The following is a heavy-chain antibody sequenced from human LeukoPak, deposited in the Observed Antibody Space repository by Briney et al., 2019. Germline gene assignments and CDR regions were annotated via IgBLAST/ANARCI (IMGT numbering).Heavy chain of an antibody. V-gene: IGHV3-23*01. CDR2: IAGNGSPT. J-gene: IGHJ2*01. D-gene: IGHD2-2*01. CDR3: ARGATRATRHFDV. CDR1: GFTFSSYS. Sequence: GGSLRLSCVASGFTFSSYSLTWVRQTPGKGLAWVSIIAGNGSPTFYADSVEGRFTISRDNSKNTGYLQMNSLRAEDTAVYFCARGATRATRHFDVWGRGTLVTVSS.